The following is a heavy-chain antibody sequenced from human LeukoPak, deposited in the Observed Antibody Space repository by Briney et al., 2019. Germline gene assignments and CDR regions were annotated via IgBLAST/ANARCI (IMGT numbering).Heavy chain of an antibody. V-gene: IGHV3-23*01. CDR1: GFTFSSYS. D-gene: IGHD3-10*01. CDR3: AKDPQNFGSGYY. Sequence: PGGSLRLSCAASGFTFSSYSMNWVRQAPGKGLEWVSAISGSGGSTYYADSVKGRFTISRDNSKNTLYLQMNSLRAEDTAVYYCAKDPQNFGSGYYWGQGTLVTVSS. J-gene: IGHJ4*02. CDR2: ISGSGGST.